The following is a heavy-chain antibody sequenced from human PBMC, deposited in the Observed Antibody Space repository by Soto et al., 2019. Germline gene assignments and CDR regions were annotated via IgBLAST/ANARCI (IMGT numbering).Heavy chain of an antibody. Sequence: EVQLLESGGGLVQPGGSLRLSCAASGFTFSSYAMSWVRQAPGKGLEWVSAISGSGGSTYHADSVKGRFTISRDNSKNTLYLQMNSLRAEDTAVYYCAKGIPWSGYYVGAFDIWGQGTIVTVSS. J-gene: IGHJ3*02. V-gene: IGHV3-23*01. CDR2: ISGSGGST. CDR3: AKGIPWSGYYVGAFDI. D-gene: IGHD3-3*01. CDR1: GFTFSSYA.